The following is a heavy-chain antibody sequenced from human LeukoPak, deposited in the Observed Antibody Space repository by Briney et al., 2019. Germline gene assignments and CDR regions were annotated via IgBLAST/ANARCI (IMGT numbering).Heavy chain of an antibody. CDR1: GHTFSRSY. D-gene: IGHD1-26*01. CDR2: INPSGTWT. Sequence: GASVKVSCKASGHTFSRSYMHWVRQAPGQGLEWMGVINPSGTWTSYAQKFRGRITMTRDMSTSTDYMELRSLGFGDTAVYYCAKDSSVGDIAWWFDPWGQGTLVTVSS. J-gene: IGHJ5*02. CDR3: AKDSSVGDIAWWFDP. V-gene: IGHV1-46*01.